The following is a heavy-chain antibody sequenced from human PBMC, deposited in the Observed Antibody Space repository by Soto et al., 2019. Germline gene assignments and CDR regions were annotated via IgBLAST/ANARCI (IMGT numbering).Heavy chain of an antibody. Sequence: EVPLVESGGGLVQPGGSLRLSCAGSGFTFSTYSMNWVRQAPGKGLEWLSYISSSGSSISYRDSLRGRFTISRDNAKNSLYLQIDSLGAEDTAVYYCARSRYNDYWGQGTLVTVSS. D-gene: IGHD1-1*01. CDR1: GFTFSTYS. V-gene: IGHV3-48*01. CDR2: ISSSGSSI. J-gene: IGHJ4*02. CDR3: ARSRYNDY.